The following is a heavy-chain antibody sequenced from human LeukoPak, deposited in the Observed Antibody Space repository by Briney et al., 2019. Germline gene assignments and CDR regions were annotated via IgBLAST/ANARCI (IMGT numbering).Heavy chain of an antibody. Sequence: GRSLRLSCAASGFTVSSNYMSWVRQAPGKGLEWVSVIYSGGSTYYADSVKGRFTISRDNSKNTLYLQMNSLRAEDTAVYYCARIRCSSTSCYWYYYYYMDVWGKGTTVTVSS. CDR1: GFTVSSNY. CDR2: IYSGGST. V-gene: IGHV3-66*01. D-gene: IGHD2-2*01. CDR3: ARIRCSSTSCYWYYYYYMDV. J-gene: IGHJ6*03.